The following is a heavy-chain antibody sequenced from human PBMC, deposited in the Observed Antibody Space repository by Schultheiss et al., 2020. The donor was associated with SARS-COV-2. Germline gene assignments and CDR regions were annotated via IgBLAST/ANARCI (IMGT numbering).Heavy chain of an antibody. Sequence: GGSLRLSCAASGFTLSSSPLHWVRQAPGKGLEWVSYISGSSSTIYYGDSVKGRFTISRDNAKNSLYLQINSLRAEDTAVYYCVRDSIRYFDYWGQGTLVTVSS. CDR3: VRDSIRYFDY. V-gene: IGHV3-48*04. CDR1: GFTLSSSP. D-gene: IGHD2-21*01. CDR2: ISGSSSTI. J-gene: IGHJ4*02.